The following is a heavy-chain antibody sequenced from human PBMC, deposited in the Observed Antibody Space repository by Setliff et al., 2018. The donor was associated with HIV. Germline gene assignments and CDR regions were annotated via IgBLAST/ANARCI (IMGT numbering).Heavy chain of an antibody. D-gene: IGHD2-21*01. Sequence: PSETLSLTSSVSGVSINRTDHYWGWIRQSPGKRLEWIGSVSQSGSTYYNPSLKSRITISVDRSKNLFSLKLISVTAADQGVYYCARVPVAGANWFDPWGLGTLVTVSS. V-gene: IGHV4-39*01. J-gene: IGHJ5*02. CDR1: GVSINRTDHY. CDR3: ARVPVAGANWFDP. CDR2: VSQSGST.